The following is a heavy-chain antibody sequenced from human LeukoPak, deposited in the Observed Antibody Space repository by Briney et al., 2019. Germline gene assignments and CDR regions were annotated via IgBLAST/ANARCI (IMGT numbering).Heavy chain of an antibody. CDR1: GYTFTSYY. CDR2: IIPIFGTA. D-gene: IGHD4-17*01. J-gene: IGHJ3*02. CDR3: ARDREPYGDYGAFDI. V-gene: IGHV1-69*13. Sequence: ASVKVSCKASGYTFTSYYMHWVRQAPGQGLEWMGGIIPIFGTANYAQKFQGRVTITADESTSTAYMELSSLRSEDTAVYYCARDREPYGDYGAFDIWGQGTMVTVSS.